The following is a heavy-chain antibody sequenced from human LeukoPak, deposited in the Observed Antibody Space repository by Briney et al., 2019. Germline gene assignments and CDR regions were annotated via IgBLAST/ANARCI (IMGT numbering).Heavy chain of an antibody. CDR2: ITSDSAYI. CDR3: ARYGVPSSTSYIDF. Sequence: GGSLRLSCAASGFSFSTYAMNWVRQAPGEGLKWVSCITSDSAYIYYADSVKGRFTIPRDNAKNSLYLQMNSLRAEDTAVYYCARYGVPSSTSYIDFWGQGTLVTVSS. V-gene: IGHV3-21*01. CDR1: GFSFSTYA. J-gene: IGHJ4*02. D-gene: IGHD2-2*01.